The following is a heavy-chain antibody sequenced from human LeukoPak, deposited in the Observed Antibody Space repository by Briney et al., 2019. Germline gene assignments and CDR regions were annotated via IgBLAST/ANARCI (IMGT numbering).Heavy chain of an antibody. Sequence: GGSLRLSCAASGFTFSSYGMHWVRRAPGKGLEWVAVISYDGSNKYYADSVKGRFTISRDNSKNTLYLQMNSLRAEDTAVYYCAKWEQQLASFDYWGQGTLVTVSS. CDR2: ISYDGSNK. CDR1: GFTFSSYG. J-gene: IGHJ4*02. D-gene: IGHD6-13*01. V-gene: IGHV3-30*18. CDR3: AKWEQQLASFDY.